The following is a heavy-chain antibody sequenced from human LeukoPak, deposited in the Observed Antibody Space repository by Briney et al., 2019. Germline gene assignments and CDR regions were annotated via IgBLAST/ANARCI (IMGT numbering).Heavy chain of an antibody. CDR2: IYDSGTT. J-gene: IGHJ4*02. D-gene: IGHD3-10*01. V-gene: IGHV4-61*01. Sequence: PSETLSLTCTVSSGSLSGGNFYWSWIRQPPGKGLEWIGYIYDSGTTNYNPSLKSRVTVSVDTSKNQFSLKLSSVTAADTAVYYCARDPGGYFFDYWGQGTLVTVSS. CDR3: ARDPGGYFFDY. CDR1: SGSLSGGNFY.